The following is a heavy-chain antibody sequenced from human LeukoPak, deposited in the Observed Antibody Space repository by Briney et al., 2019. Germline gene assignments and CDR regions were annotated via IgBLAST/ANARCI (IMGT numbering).Heavy chain of an antibody. CDR1: GFTFSSYW. CDR3: TTTDYDILTGYSPH. V-gene: IGHV3-53*01. CDR2: IHSGGST. J-gene: IGHJ4*02. D-gene: IGHD3-9*01. Sequence: GGSLRLSCAASGFTFSSYWMSWVRQAPGKGLEWVSFIHSGGSTYYADSVKGRFTISRDNSKNTLYLQMNSLRAEDTAVYYCTTTDYDILTGYSPHWGQGTLVTVSS.